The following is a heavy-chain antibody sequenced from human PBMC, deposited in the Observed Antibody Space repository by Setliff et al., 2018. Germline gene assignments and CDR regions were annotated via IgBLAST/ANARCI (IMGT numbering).Heavy chain of an antibody. J-gene: IGHJ4*02. CDR3: ARAWYYNFWSGSQIEY. V-gene: IGHV7-4-1*02. D-gene: IGHD3-3*01. CDR2: INTNTGNP. Sequence: ASVKVSCKASGYTFTSYAMNWVRQAPGQGLEWMGWINTNTGNPTYAQGFAGRFVFSLDTSVSTAYLQISSLKAEDTAVYYCARAWYYNFWSGSQIEYWGQGTLVTVSS. CDR1: GYTFTSYA.